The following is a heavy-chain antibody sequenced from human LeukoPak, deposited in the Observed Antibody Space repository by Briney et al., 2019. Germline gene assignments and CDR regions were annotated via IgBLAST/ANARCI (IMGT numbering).Heavy chain of an antibody. J-gene: IGHJ4*02. CDR2: VNPNSGNT. CDR3: AREPLDGEGATIFDF. V-gene: IGHV1-8*01. CDR1: GYTFSSYD. Sequence: ASVKVSCKTSGYTFSSYDINWVRQATGQGLEWVGWVNPNSGNTGYAQNFQGRVTMTRNPSISTAYMELSSLRSEDTAVYYCAREPLDGEGATIFDFWGQGTLVTVSS. D-gene: IGHD1-26*01.